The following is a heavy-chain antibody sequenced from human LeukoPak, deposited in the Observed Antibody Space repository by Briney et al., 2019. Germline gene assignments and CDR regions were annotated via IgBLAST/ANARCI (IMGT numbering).Heavy chain of an antibody. D-gene: IGHD3-22*01. Sequence: SETLSLTCTVSGGSISSNGFYWGWIRQPPGKGLEWIGSIYDSGSTYYNPSLKSRVTTSVDTSKNQFSLKLTSVTAADTAVYYCARRYHYDSGGYFNYWGQGALVTVSS. CDR2: IYDSGST. CDR3: ARRYHYDSGGYFNY. CDR1: GGSISSNGFY. V-gene: IGHV4-39*01. J-gene: IGHJ4*02.